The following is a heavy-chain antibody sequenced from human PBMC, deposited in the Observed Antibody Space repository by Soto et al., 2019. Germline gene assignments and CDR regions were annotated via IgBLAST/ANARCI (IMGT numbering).Heavy chain of an antibody. CDR3: AKKDYGMDV. CDR1: GFTFDDYA. J-gene: IGHJ6*02. CDR2: ISWNSGSI. V-gene: IGHV3-9*01. Sequence: EVQLVESGGGLVQPGRSLRLSCAASGFTFDDYAMHWVRQAPGKGLEWVSGISWNSGSIGYADSVKGRFTISRDNAKNSLYLQMNSLRAEDTALYYCAKKDYGMDVWGQGTTVTVSS.